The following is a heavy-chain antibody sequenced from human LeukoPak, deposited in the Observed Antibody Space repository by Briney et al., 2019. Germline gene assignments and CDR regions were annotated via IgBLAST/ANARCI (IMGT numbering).Heavy chain of an antibody. Sequence: GGSLRLSCAASGFTFRDYHMSWIRQAPGKGLEWVSGISGSGVSTYYADSVKGRFTISRDNSNNTLYLQMSSLGAEDTAVYYCAKDWGMGDQLLRIDYWGQGTLVTVSS. D-gene: IGHD2-2*01. J-gene: IGHJ4*02. CDR3: AKDWGMGDQLLRIDY. V-gene: IGHV3-23*01. CDR2: ISGSGVST. CDR1: GFTFRDYH.